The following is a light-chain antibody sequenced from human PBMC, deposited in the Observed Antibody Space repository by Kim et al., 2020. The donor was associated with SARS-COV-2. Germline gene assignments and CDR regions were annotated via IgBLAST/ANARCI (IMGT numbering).Light chain of an antibody. Sequence: QSALTQPASVSGSPGQSITISCTGTSSDVGGYNYVSWYQHHPGKAPKLMIYDVSKRPSGVSNRFSGSKSGNTASLTISGLQAEDAANSYCSSYTSSSTWVFGGGTQLTVL. CDR3: SSYTSSSTWV. V-gene: IGLV2-14*03. CDR1: SSDVGGYNY. J-gene: IGLJ3*02. CDR2: DVS.